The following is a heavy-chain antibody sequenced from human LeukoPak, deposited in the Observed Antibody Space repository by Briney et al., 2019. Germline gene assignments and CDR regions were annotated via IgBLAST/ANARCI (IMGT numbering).Heavy chain of an antibody. J-gene: IGHJ4*02. Sequence: GGSLRLSCAASGFTVSSNYMSWVRQAPGKGLEWVSVIYTGGSTFYADSVRGRFTISRDSSKNTLYLQMNSLRAKDTAVYYCARDLGQDSDYWGQGTLVTVSS. V-gene: IGHV3-53*01. CDR2: IYTGGST. CDR1: GFTVSSNY. CDR3: ARDLGQDSDY.